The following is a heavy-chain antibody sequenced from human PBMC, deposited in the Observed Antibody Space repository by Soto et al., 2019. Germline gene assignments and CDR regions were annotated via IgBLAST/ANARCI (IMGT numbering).Heavy chain of an antibody. CDR2: IYYSGST. J-gene: IGHJ6*02. V-gene: IGHV4-59*01. Sequence: PSETLSLTCTVSGGSISSYYWSWIRQPPGKGLEWIGYIYYSGSTNYNPSLKSRVTISVDTSKNQFSLKLSSVTAADTAVDYCARVDPGRAYYYYGMDVWGQGTTVTVSS. D-gene: IGHD2-15*01. CDR3: ARVDPGRAYYYYGMDV. CDR1: GGSISSYY.